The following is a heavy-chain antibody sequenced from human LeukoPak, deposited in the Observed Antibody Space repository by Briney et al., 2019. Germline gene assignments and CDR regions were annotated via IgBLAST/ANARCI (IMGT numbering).Heavy chain of an antibody. CDR2: INHSGST. V-gene: IGHV4-34*01. J-gene: IGHJ4*02. D-gene: IGHD2-2*01. Sequence: SETLSLTCAVYGGSFSGYYWSWIRRPPGKGLEWIGEINHSGSTNYNPSLKSRVTISVDTSKNQFSLKLSSVTPEDTAVYYCARERPPEYCSSTNCYRNYFDHWGQGTLVTVS. CDR1: GGSFSGYY. CDR3: ARERPPEYCSSTNCYRNYFDH.